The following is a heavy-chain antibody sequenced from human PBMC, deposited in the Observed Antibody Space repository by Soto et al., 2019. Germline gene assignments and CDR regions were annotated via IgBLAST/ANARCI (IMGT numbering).Heavy chain of an antibody. V-gene: IGHV4-61*08. CDR1: GGSVSSGASY. CDR2: IYYIEST. J-gene: IGHJ4*02. CDR3: ARRWNKAVDF. D-gene: IGHD1-1*01. Sequence: SETLSLTCSVSGGSVSSGASYWSWIRQPPGKGLEWIGYIYYIESTDYNPSLKSRVTISVDTSKKQFSLKLSSVTAADTAVYYCARRWNKAVDFLGQGILVTVSS.